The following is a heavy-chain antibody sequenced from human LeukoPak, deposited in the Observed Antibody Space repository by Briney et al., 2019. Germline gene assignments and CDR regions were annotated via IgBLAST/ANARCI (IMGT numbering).Heavy chain of an antibody. D-gene: IGHD2-21*02. J-gene: IGHJ3*02. CDR3: ARGSYCGGDCYSGPAFDI. CDR1: GFTFSSYG. Sequence: GGSLRLSCAASGFTFSSYGMHWVRQAPGKGLEWVAFIRYDGSNKYYADSVKGRFTISRDNSKNTLYLQMNSLRAEDTAVYYCARGSYCGGDCYSGPAFDIWGQGTMVTVSS. CDR2: IRYDGSNK. V-gene: IGHV3-30*02.